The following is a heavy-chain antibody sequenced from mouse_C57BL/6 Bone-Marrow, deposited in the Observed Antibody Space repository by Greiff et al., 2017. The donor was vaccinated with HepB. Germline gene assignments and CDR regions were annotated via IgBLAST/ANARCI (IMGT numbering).Heavy chain of an antibody. Sequence: EVHLVESGPGLVKPSQSLSLTCSVTGYSITSGYYWNWIRQFPGNKLEWMGYISYDGSNNYNPSLKNRISITRDTSKNQFFLKLNSVTTEDTATYYCARDRSTMVTSYAMDYWGQGTSVTVSS. CDR2: ISYDGSN. J-gene: IGHJ4*01. CDR3: ARDRSTMVTSYAMDY. D-gene: IGHD2-1*01. CDR1: GYSITSGYY. V-gene: IGHV3-6*01.